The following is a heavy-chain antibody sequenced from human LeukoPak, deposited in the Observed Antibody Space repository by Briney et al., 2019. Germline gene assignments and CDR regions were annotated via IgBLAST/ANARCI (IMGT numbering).Heavy chain of an antibody. J-gene: IGHJ4*02. D-gene: IGHD3-22*01. CDR2: IYYSGST. Sequence: SETLSLTCTVSGGSISSSSYYWSWIRQPPGKGLEWIGYIYYSGSTNYNPSLKSRVTISVDTSKNQFSLKLSSVTAADTAVYYCARAPYYYDSTGYYYFDYWGQGTLLTVSS. CDR1: GGSISSSSYY. CDR3: ARAPYYYDSTGYYYFDY. V-gene: IGHV4-61*01.